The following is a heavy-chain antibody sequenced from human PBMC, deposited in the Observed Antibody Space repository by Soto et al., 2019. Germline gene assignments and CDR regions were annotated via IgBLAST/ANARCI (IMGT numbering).Heavy chain of an antibody. V-gene: IGHV1-69*13. Sequence: SSVKVSCKASGGTFSSYAISWVRQAPGQGLEWMGGIIPIFGTANYAQKFQGRVTITADESTSTAYMKLSSLRSEDTAVYYCAKVYSGYDSGAFDIWGQGTMVTVSS. CDR2: IIPIFGTA. CDR3: AKVYSGYDSGAFDI. D-gene: IGHD5-12*01. CDR1: GGTFSSYA. J-gene: IGHJ3*02.